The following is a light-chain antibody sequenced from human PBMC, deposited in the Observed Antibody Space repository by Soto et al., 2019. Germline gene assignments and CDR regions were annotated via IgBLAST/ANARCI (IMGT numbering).Light chain of an antibody. CDR2: GAS. J-gene: IGKJ4*01. Sequence: EIVMTQSPATLPVSPGERATLSCRASQGVSNNVAWYQQKPGQAPRLLMYGASTRATGIPARFSGSGSGTEFTLTISSLQSEDFAVYYCQQYNNWPLTFGGGTTVEIK. CDR3: QQYNNWPLT. V-gene: IGKV3-15*01. CDR1: QGVSNN.